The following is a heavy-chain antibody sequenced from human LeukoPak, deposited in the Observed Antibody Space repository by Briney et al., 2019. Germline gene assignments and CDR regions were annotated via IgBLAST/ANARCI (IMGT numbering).Heavy chain of an antibody. CDR3: ARDRRSPHSAYDWGHLDI. Sequence: IQPGGSLRLSCAASGFTVSSNYMSWVRQAPGKGLEWVSVIYSGGSTYYADSVKGRFTISRDNSKNTLYLQMNSLRAEDTAVYYCARDRRSPHSAYDWGHLDIWGQGTLVAVSS. J-gene: IGHJ4*02. D-gene: IGHD5-12*01. CDR2: IYSGGST. CDR1: GFTVSSNY. V-gene: IGHV3-53*01.